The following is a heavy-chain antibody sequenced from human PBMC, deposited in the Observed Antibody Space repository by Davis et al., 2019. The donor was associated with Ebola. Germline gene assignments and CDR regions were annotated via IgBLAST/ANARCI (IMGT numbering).Heavy chain of an antibody. J-gene: IGHJ4*02. CDR1: GGSISSYY. V-gene: IGHV4-59*01. Sequence: MPSETLSLTCTVSGGSISSYYWSWIRQPPGKGLEWIGYIYYSGSTSYNPSLKSRVTISLDTSENQFSLRLSSVTAADTAVYYCSRQEALYGSIDNWGQGTLVTVSS. D-gene: IGHD6-13*01. CDR3: SRQEALYGSIDN. CDR2: IYYSGST.